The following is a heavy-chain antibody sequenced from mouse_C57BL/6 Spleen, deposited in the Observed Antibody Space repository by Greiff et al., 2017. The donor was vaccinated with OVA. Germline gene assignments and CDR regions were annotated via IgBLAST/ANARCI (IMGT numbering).Heavy chain of an antibody. CDR2: IDPETGGT. CDR1: GYTFTDYE. D-gene: IGHD2-4*01. J-gene: IGHJ3*01. CDR3: TRNDYDPWFAY. V-gene: IGHV1-15*01. Sequence: VQLQQSGAELVRPGASVTLSCKASGYTFTDYEMHWVKQTPVHGLEWIGAIDPETGGTAYNQKFKGKAILTADKSSSTAYLERRSLTSEDSAVYYCTRNDYDPWFAYWGQGTLVTVSA.